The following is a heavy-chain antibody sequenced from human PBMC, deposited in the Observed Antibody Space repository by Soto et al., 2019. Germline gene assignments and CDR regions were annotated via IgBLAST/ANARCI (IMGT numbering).Heavy chain of an antibody. CDR1: GFTFSSYS. V-gene: IGHV3-21*03. CDR3: TGAESPDTAYFSLY. Sequence: PGGSLRLSCAASGFTFSSYSMNWVRQARGKGLEWVSSISSSSSYIYYADSVKGRFTISRDTSNGIAYLQMSSLKIEDSGVYYCTGAESPDTAYFSLYWGQGTPVTVSS. CDR2: ISSSSSYI. J-gene: IGHJ4*02. D-gene: IGHD7-27*01.